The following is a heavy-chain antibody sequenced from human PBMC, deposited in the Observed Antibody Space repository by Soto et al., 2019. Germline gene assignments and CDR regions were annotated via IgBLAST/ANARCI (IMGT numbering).Heavy chain of an antibody. CDR3: ARDVVVVVAATRGAFDI. CDR1: GGSISSGGYY. CDR2: IYYSGST. J-gene: IGHJ3*02. V-gene: IGHV4-31*03. D-gene: IGHD2-15*01. Sequence: LSLTCTVSGGSISSGGYYWSWIRQHPGKGLEWIGYIYYSGSTYYNPSLKSRVTISVDTSKNQFSLKLSSVTAADTAVYYCARDVVVVVAATRGAFDIWGQGTMVTVSS.